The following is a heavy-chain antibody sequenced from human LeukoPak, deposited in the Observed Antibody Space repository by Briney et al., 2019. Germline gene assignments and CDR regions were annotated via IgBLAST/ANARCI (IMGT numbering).Heavy chain of an antibody. V-gene: IGHV4-30-4*01. CDR3: ARDRNSGYEFDS. D-gene: IGHD5-12*01. Sequence: SQTLSLTCTVSGVPIRNGNYYWSWIRQPPGKGLEWIGNIYFSGSTDYNPSLRSRVSMSVDMSKNQFSLNLSSVTATDTAVYYCARDRNSGYEFDSWGQGTLVTVSS. CDR1: GVPIRNGNYY. J-gene: IGHJ4*02. CDR2: IYFSGST.